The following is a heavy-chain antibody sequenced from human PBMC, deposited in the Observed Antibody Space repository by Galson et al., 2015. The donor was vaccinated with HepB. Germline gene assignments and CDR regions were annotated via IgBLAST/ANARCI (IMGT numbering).Heavy chain of an antibody. Sequence: QSGAEVKKPGDSLKISCKGSGYIFYNYWIGWVRQMPGKGLEWMGIIYPGDCDTRYSPSFQGHVTISADKSTSTAYLQWNSLKASDTAMYYCASQLSAGWNYFFDYWGQGTLVTVSS. CDR3: ASQLSAGWNYFFDY. J-gene: IGHJ4*02. CDR2: IYPGDCDT. CDR1: GYIFYNYW. D-gene: IGHD1-7*01. V-gene: IGHV5-51*06.